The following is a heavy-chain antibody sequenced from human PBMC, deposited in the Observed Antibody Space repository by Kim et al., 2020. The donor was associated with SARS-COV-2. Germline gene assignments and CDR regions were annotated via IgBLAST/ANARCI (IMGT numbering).Heavy chain of an antibody. V-gene: IGHV3-7*03. CDR3: ARLYSSSWNFDY. D-gene: IGHD6-13*01. Sequence: YYVDSVKGRFTISRDNAKNSLYLQMNSLRAEDTAVYYCARLYSSSWNFDYWGQGTLVTVSS. J-gene: IGHJ4*02.